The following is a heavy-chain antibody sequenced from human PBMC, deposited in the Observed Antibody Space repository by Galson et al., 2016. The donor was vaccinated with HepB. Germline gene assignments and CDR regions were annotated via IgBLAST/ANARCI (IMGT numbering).Heavy chain of an antibody. CDR1: GYTFTTHG. CDR2: ISVDNGNT. D-gene: IGHD4-17*01. V-gene: IGHV1-18*01. J-gene: IGHJ6*02. CDR3: ARLRRGYRDYINYSYGMDV. Sequence: QSGAEVKKPGASVKVSCRTSGYTFTTHGISWVRQAPGQGLEWMGWISVDNGNTHYDQKVQGRVTMTTDASTSTAYMELRSLRSDDTAVYYCARLRRGYRDYINYSYGMDVWGQGTTVTVSS.